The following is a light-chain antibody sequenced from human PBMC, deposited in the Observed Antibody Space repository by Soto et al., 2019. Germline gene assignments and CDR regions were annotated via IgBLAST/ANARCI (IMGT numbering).Light chain of an antibody. CDR2: TAS. V-gene: IGKV1-39*01. Sequence: DIQVTQSPSSLSASVGDRVTITCRASQSIRTSLNWYQQRPGKPPKLLIHTASTLQSGVPSRFSGSGSGTDFTLTISSLQPEDFATYYCQQYDSYSPYTFGQGTKLEIK. CDR3: QQYDSYSPYT. CDR1: QSIRTS. J-gene: IGKJ2*01.